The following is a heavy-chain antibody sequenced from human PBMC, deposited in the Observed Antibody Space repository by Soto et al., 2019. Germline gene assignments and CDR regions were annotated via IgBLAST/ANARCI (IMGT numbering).Heavy chain of an antibody. J-gene: IGHJ4*02. V-gene: IGHV3-21*06. Sequence: GSVLLSGPAYGFTFSSYSMNWVRQAAGKGLEWVSSISSSSSYIYYADSVKGRFTISRDNAKNSLYLQMNSLRAEDTAVYYCEREEESDYGGNTFFYYFDYWGQGTLVTVSS. CDR3: EREEESDYGGNTFFYYFDY. CDR2: ISSSSSYI. CDR1: GFTFSSYS. D-gene: IGHD4-17*01.